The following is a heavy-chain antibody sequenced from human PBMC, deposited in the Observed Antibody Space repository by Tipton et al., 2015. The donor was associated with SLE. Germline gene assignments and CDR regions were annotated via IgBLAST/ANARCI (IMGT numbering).Heavy chain of an antibody. D-gene: IGHD3-16*01. Sequence: TLSLTCAVYGGSFSGYYWSWIRQPLGKGLEWIGEINHSGSTNYNPSLKSRVTISIDTSKNQFSLKLSSVTAADTAVYYCARHGYGGYWGRGTLVTVSS. V-gene: IGHV4-34*01. CDR2: INHSGST. J-gene: IGHJ4*02. CDR3: ARHGYGGY. CDR1: GGSFSGYY.